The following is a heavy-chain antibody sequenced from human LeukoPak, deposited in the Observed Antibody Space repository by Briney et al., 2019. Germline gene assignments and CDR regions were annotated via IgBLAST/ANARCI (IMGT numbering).Heavy chain of an antibody. D-gene: IGHD3-10*01. CDR2: IYTSGST. CDR1: GGSISNHY. Sequence: SETLSLTCTVSGGSISNHYWTWIRQPAGEGLEWIGRIYTSGSTNYNPSLKSRVTMSLDTSKNQFSLKLSSVTAADTAVYYCAREAGVRGARGFDFWGQGTLVTVSS. CDR3: AREAGVRGARGFDF. J-gene: IGHJ4*02. V-gene: IGHV4-4*07.